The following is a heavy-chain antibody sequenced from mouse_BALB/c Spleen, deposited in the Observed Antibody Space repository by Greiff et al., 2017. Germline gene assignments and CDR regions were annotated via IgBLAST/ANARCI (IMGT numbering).Heavy chain of an antibody. CDR3: ARGDYRYTYAMDY. Sequence: VQLQQTGPELVKPGASVKISCKASGYSFTDYIMLWVKQSHGKSLEWIGNINPYYGSTSYNLKFKGKATLTVDKSSSTAYMQLNSLTSEDSAVYYCARGDYRYTYAMDYWGQGTSVTVSS. V-gene: IGHV1-39*01. CDR2: INPYYGST. D-gene: IGHD2-14*01. CDR1: GYSFTDYI. J-gene: IGHJ4*01.